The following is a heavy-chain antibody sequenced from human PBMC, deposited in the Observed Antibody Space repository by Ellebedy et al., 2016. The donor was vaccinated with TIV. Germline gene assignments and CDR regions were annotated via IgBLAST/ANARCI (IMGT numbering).Heavy chain of an antibody. V-gene: IGHV3-74*01. J-gene: IGHJ4*02. CDR1: GLTFSSHA. Sequence: GESLKISXAASGLTFSSHAMHWVRQAPGKGLVWVSRISIDGSGTTYAESVKGRFTSSRDNAKNTLYLQMNSLRAEDTAVYYCARDWNSAADWGQGTLVTVSS. D-gene: IGHD1-7*01. CDR2: ISIDGSGT. CDR3: ARDWNSAAD.